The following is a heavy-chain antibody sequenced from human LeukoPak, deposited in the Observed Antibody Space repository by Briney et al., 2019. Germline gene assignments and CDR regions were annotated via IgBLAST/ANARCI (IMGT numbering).Heavy chain of an antibody. CDR2: INSDGSST. J-gene: IGHJ4*02. Sequence: GGSLRLSCAASGFTFSSYWMHWVRQAPGKGLVWVSRINSDGSSTSYADSVKGRFTISRDNAKNTLYLQMNSLRAEDTGVYYCARVGYDILTGYEDYWGQGTLVTVSS. V-gene: IGHV3-74*01. D-gene: IGHD3-9*01. CDR1: GFTFSSYW. CDR3: ARVGYDILTGYEDY.